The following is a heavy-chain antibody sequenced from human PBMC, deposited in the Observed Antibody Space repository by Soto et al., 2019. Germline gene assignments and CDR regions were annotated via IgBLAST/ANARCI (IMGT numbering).Heavy chain of an antibody. CDR2: IKSKTDGGTT. D-gene: IGHD3-16*02. Sequence: EVQLVESGGGLVKPGGSLRLSCAASGFTFSNAWMNWVRQAPGKGLEWVGRIKSKTDGGTTDYAAPVKGRFTISRDDSKNTLYLRMNSLKTEDTAVYYCTTRYYDYVWGSYLHYYYYGMDVWGQGTTVTVSS. V-gene: IGHV3-15*07. CDR3: TTRYYDYVWGSYLHYYYYGMDV. J-gene: IGHJ6*02. CDR1: GFTFSNAW.